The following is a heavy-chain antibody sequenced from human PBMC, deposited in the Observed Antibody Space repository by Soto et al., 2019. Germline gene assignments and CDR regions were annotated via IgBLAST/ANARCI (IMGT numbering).Heavy chain of an antibody. J-gene: IGHJ6*02. V-gene: IGHV3-33*01. D-gene: IGHD6-13*01. CDR3: ARERAAVGYYYYGMDV. CDR1: GFTFSSYG. CDR2: IWYDGSNK. Sequence: SLRLSCAASGFTFSSYGMHWVRQAPGKGLEWVAVIWYDGSNKYYADSVKGRFTISRDNSKNTLYLQMNSLRAEDTAVYYCARERAAVGYYYYGMDVWGQGTTVTVSS.